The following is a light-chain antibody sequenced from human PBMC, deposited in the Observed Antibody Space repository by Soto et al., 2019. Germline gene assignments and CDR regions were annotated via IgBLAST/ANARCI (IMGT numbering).Light chain of an antibody. CDR3: QQYRNWTRT. J-gene: IGKJ1*01. CDR1: QSVDIN. V-gene: IGKV3-15*01. Sequence: EILLTQSPGTLSGSPGGRVTLSCGASQSVDINLAWYQQRAGQAPRLLVYGASTKATDMPGRLGGRGSGTELTITINNMQSEDFAVYYCQQYRNWTRTFGQGTKVDIK. CDR2: GAS.